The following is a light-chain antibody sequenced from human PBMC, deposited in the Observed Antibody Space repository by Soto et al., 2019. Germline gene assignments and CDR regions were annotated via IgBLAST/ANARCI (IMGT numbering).Light chain of an antibody. CDR2: EVT. V-gene: IGLV2-14*01. J-gene: IGLJ3*02. Sequence: QSALTQPASVTGSPGQSITISCTGTSGDVDYNRVSWYQQYPGTAPKLMINEVTNRPSGVSDRFSGSKSGNTASLTISGLQPEDEADYYCSSYTIRRSWVFGGGTKLTVL. CDR3: SSYTIRRSWV. CDR1: SGDVDYNR.